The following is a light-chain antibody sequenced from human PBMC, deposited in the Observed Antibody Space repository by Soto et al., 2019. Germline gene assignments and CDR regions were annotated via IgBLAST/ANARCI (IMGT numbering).Light chain of an antibody. J-gene: IGKJ5*01. CDR1: QSVSSN. CDR2: GAS. Sequence: VMTQSPAALSVAPGERATLSCRASQSVSSNLAWYQQKPGQAPRLLIYGASTRATGIPARFSGSGSGTEFTLTISSLQSEDFAVYYCQQYYDWPITFGQGTRLEIK. CDR3: QQYYDWPIT. V-gene: IGKV3-15*01.